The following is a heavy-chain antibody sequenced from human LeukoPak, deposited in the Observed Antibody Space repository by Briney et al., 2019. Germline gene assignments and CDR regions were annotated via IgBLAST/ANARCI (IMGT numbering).Heavy chain of an antibody. CDR3: AREGGWQRPFDY. V-gene: IGHV7-4-1*02. Sequence: GASVKVSCKASGYRFTTYAIHWVRQAPGQGLEWLGWINTDTGNPTYAQDFTGRFVFSLDTSDTTTTYLQISSLKADDTAVYYCAREGGWQRPFDYWGQGTLVTVSS. CDR1: GYRFTTYA. J-gene: IGHJ4*02. CDR2: INTDTGNP. D-gene: IGHD4-23*01.